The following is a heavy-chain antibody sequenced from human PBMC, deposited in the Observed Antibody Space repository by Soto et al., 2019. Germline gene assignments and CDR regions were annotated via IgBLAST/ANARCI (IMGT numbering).Heavy chain of an antibody. CDR1: GGSISTSNYY. CDR2: IYYSGST. Sequence: SETLSLTCTVSGGSISTSNYYWGWVRQPPGKGLEWIGSIYYSGSTYYSASLKSRVSTSVDTSQNQFSLKVSSVTAADTAVYYCARQSANCPNGVCYTRYFDFWGQGILVTVSS. CDR3: ARQSANCPNGVCYTRYFDF. V-gene: IGHV4-39*01. D-gene: IGHD2-8*01. J-gene: IGHJ4*02.